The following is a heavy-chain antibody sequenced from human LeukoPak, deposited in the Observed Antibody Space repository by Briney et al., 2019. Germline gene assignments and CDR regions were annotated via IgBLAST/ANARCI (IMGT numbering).Heavy chain of an antibody. D-gene: IGHD1-26*01. CDR3: ARDKIVGPTTLDY. V-gene: IGHV3-7*01. Sequence: GGSLRLSCAASGFTFSGYWMSWVRQTPEKGLEWVANIKQDGSGIYYVDSVKGRFTISRDNAENSLYLQMNSLRADDTAVYYCARDKIVGPTTLDYWGQGALVTVSS. CDR1: GFTFSGYW. CDR2: IKQDGSGI. J-gene: IGHJ4*02.